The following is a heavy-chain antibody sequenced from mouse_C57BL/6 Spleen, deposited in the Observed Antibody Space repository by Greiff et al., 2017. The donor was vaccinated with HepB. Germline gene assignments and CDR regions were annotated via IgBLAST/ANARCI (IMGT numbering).Heavy chain of an antibody. CDR2: INPNYGTT. D-gene: IGHD1-1*01. CDR1: GYSFTDYN. CDR3: ARSTTVVATEDYAMDY. V-gene: IGHV1-39*01. J-gene: IGHJ4*01. Sequence: VQLKESGPELVKPGASVKISCKASGYSFTDYNMNWVKQSNGKGLEWIGVINPNYGTTSYNQKFKGKATLTVDQSSSTAYMQLNSLTSEDSAVYDCARSTTVVATEDYAMDYWGQGTSVTVSS.